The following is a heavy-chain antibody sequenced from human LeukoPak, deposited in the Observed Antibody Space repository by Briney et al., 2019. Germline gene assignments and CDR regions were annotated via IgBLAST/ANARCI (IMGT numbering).Heavy chain of an antibody. D-gene: IGHD3-3*01. J-gene: IGHJ4*02. V-gene: IGHV4-30-4*01. CDR1: GGSISSGDYY. CDR3: ASYDFWSGSLDY. Sequence: SETLSLTCTVSGGSISSGDYYWSWLRQPPGKGLEWIGYIYYSGSTYYNPSLKSRVTISVDTSKNQFSLKLSSVTAADTAVYYCASYDFWSGSLDYWGQGTLVTVSS. CDR2: IYYSGST.